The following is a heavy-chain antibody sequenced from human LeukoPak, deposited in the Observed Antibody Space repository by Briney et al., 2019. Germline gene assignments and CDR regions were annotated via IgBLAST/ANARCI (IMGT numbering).Heavy chain of an antibody. CDR1: GFTFSSYW. V-gene: IGHV3-7*04. J-gene: IGHJ4*02. D-gene: IGHD1-26*01. Sequence: GGSLRLSCAASGFTFSSYWMGWVRQAPGKGLEWVANIKPEGKEKFYVDSVKGRFTISRDNVNNSVFLQMNSLRAEDTAVYYCARDGIDYWGQGTLVTVSS. CDR2: IKPEGKEK. CDR3: ARDGIDY.